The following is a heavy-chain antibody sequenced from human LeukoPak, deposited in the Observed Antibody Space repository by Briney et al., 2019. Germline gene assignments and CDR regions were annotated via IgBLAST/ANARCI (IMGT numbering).Heavy chain of an antibody. J-gene: IGHJ4*02. CDR2: IIPIFGTA. D-gene: IGHD1-26*01. CDR3: ARTSGSYERAGSFDY. V-gene: IGHV1-69*05. Sequence: SVKVSCKASGYTFSSYAISWVRQAPGQGLEWMGGIIPIFGTANYAQKFQGRVTITTDESTSTAYMELSSLRSEDTAVYYCARTSGSYERAGSFDYWGQGTLVTVSS. CDR1: GYTFSSYA.